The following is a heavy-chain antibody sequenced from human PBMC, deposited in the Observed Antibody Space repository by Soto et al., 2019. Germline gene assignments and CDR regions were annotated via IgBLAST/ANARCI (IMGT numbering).Heavy chain of an antibody. Sequence: EVHLVESGGVLVAPGGSLRLSCVASGFTLTTYTMNWVRQAPGTGLEWVSSINGRSSYKYYSDSVKGRFTISRDNAQNSLFLQMSRLGPEDTAVYYCVREDGVVGASSAFDSWGQGTLVTVSS. V-gene: IGHV3-21*01. CDR1: GFTLTTYT. J-gene: IGHJ4*02. D-gene: IGHD1-26*01. CDR3: VREDGVVGASSAFDS. CDR2: INGRSSYK.